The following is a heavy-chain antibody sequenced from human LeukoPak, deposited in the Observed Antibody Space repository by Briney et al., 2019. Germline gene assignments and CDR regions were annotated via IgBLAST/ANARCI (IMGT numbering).Heavy chain of an antibody. CDR3: AKVIIYGDYGDY. V-gene: IGHV3-30*18. D-gene: IGHD4-17*01. CDR2: ISYDGSNK. J-gene: IGHJ4*02. Sequence: PGGSLRLSCAASGFTFSSYGMHWVRQAPGKGLEWVAVISYDGSNKYYADSVKGRFTISRDNSKNTLYLQMNSLRAEDTAVYYCAKVIIYGDYGDYWGQGTLVTVSS. CDR1: GFTFSSYG.